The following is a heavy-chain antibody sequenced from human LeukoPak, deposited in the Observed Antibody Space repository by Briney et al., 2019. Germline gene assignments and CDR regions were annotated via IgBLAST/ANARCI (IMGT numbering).Heavy chain of an antibody. J-gene: IGHJ4*02. D-gene: IGHD2-2*01. CDR3: AREWPRSTRARFDY. CDR1: GFTFSSYS. CDR2: ISSSSSYI. Sequence: GGSLRLSCAASGFTFSSYSMNWVRQAPGKGLEWVSSISSSSSYIYYADSVKGRFTISRDNANNSLYLQMNSLRAEDTAVYYCAREWPRSTRARFDYWGQGTLVAVSS. V-gene: IGHV3-21*01.